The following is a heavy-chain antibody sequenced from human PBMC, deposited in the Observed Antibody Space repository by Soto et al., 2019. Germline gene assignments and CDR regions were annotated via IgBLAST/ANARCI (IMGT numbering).Heavy chain of an antibody. D-gene: IGHD3-22*01. Sequence: QMQLQASGPGLVKPSETLSLTCNVSGASVSHGYWSWIRQPPGKGLEWIGFMYFGGSFNYNPFLKRRATISVETTNNQFSMNLTSVTASDTAVYYCARSYYDSTGFAVDPWGQGTLVTVSS. J-gene: IGHJ5*02. V-gene: IGHV4-59*02. CDR1: GASVSHGY. CDR3: ARSYYDSTGFAVDP. CDR2: MYFGGSF.